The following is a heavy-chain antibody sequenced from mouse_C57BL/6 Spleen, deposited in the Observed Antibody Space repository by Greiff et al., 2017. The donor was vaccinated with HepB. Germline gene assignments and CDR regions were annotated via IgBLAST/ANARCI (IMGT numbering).Heavy chain of an antibody. V-gene: IGHV14-3*01. Sequence: VQLKLSVAELVRPGPTVKLSCTASGFYIKNTYMHGVKQSPEQGLEWIGRIDPGNGNTKYAPKFLGKATITADTSSNTAYMQHSDLTSDDTSIYYRARGSGDDYALDYWGQGTSLTVSS. CDR2: IDPGNGNT. CDR1: GFYIKNTY. CDR3: ARGSGDDYALDY. D-gene: IGHD1-1*01. J-gene: IGHJ4*01.